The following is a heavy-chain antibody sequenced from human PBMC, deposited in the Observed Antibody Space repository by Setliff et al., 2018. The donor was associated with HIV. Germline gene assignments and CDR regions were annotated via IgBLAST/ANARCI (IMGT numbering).Heavy chain of an antibody. CDR3: ARRGRTGNSYVLHWFDP. Sequence: SETLSLTCTVSGGSISTYYWSWIRQPAGKGLEWIGRLHLSGDTNYNPSLKSRVTISVDTSKNQFSLSLTSVTAADTAVYFCARRGRTGNSYVLHWFDPWGQGTLVTVSS. CDR2: LHLSGDT. CDR1: GGSISTYY. D-gene: IGHD5-18*01. J-gene: IGHJ5*02. V-gene: IGHV4-4*07.